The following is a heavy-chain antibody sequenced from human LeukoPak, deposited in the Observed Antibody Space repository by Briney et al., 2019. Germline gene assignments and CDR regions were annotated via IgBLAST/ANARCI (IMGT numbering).Heavy chain of an antibody. D-gene: IGHD2-21*02. J-gene: IGHJ4*02. V-gene: IGHV4-59*08. CDR3: ARHPAYCGGDCWEDY. Sequence: SETLSLTCNVSGGSISTYYWSWIRQPPGKGLEWIGYIYYSGSTNYNPSLKSRVTISVDTSKNQFSLKLSSVTAADTAVYYCARHPAYCGGDCWEDYWGQGTLVTVSS. CDR2: IYYSGST. CDR1: GGSISTYY.